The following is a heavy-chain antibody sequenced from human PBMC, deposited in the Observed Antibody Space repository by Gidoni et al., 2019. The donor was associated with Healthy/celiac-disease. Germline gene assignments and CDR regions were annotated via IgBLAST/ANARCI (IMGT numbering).Heavy chain of an antibody. V-gene: IGHV4-34*01. CDR2: INHSGST. D-gene: IGHD3-10*01. J-gene: IGHJ4*02. CDR3: ARAKTYYYGSGSYYADY. Sequence: QVQLQPWGAGLLKPSETLSLTCAVYGGSFRGYYWRWIRQPPGKGLEWIGDINHSGSTTYNPSLKSRVTISVDTSKNQFSLKLSSVTAADTAVYYCARAKTYYYGSGSYYADYWGQGTLVTVSS. CDR1: GGSFRGYY.